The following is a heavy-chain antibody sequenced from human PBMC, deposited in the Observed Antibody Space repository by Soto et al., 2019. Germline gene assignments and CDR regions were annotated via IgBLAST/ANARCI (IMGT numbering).Heavy chain of an antibody. Sequence: SVKASCKASGGSFSNYAISWVRRAPGQGLEWMGAIIPIFGVPNYAQNFRGRVTITADDSTSTAYMELSSLTSEDTATYFCARDVDSGYESPNYNYYGMAVWGQGTTVTVSS. CDR3: ARDVDSGYESPNYNYYGMAV. J-gene: IGHJ6*01. V-gene: IGHV1-69*13. D-gene: IGHD5-12*01. CDR2: IIPIFGVP. CDR1: GGSFSNYA.